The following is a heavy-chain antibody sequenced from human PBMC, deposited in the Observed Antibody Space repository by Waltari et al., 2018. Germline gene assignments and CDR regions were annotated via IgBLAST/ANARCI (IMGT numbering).Heavy chain of an antibody. V-gene: IGHV3-33*01. CDR1: GFTFSSYG. J-gene: IGHJ4*02. Sequence: QVQLVESGGGVVQPGRSLRLSCAASGFTFSSYGMHWVRQAPGKGWGWVAVIWYDGNNKYYADSVKGRFTISRDNSKNTLYLQMNSLRAEDTAVYYCARPDYYDSSGYNYWGQGTLVTVSS. CDR3: ARPDYYDSSGYNY. CDR2: IWYDGNNK. D-gene: IGHD3-22*01.